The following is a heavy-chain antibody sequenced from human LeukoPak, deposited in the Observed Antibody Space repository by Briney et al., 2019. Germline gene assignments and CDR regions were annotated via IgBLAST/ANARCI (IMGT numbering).Heavy chain of an antibody. D-gene: IGHD6-19*01. CDR1: GYTFTGYY. CDR2: INPNSGGT. V-gene: IGHV1-2*02. Sequence: ASVKVSCKASGYTFTGYYMHWVRQAPGQVLEWMGWINPNSGGTNYAQKFQGRVTMTRDTSISTAYMELSRLRSDDTAVYYCAREVAVAGGWFDPWGQGTLVTVSS. CDR3: AREVAVAGGWFDP. J-gene: IGHJ5*02.